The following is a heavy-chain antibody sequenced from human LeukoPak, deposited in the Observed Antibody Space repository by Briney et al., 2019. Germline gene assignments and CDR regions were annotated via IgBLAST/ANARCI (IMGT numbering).Heavy chain of an antibody. J-gene: IGHJ5*02. Sequence: SEILSLTCTVSGYSISSGYYWGWIRQPPGKGLEWIGSMYHSGSTYSNPSLKSRVTISIDTSKNQFTLNLSSVTAADTAVYYCARVREWELLYRFDPWGQGTLVTVSS. CDR1: GYSISSGYY. CDR2: MYHSGST. CDR3: ARVREWELLYRFDP. D-gene: IGHD1-26*01. V-gene: IGHV4-38-2*02.